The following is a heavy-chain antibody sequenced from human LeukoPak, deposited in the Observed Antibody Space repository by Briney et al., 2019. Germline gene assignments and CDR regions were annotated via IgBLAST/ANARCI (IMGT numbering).Heavy chain of an antibody. V-gene: IGHV3-21*01. CDR2: ISSSSSYI. J-gene: IGHJ4*02. D-gene: IGHD5-18*01. CDR3: AREETHGYPGY. Sequence: GGSLRLSCAASGFTFSSYSMTWVRQAPGKGLEWVSSISSSSSYIYYADSVKGRFTISRDNAKNSLYLQMNSLRAEDTAVYYCAREETHGYPGYWGQGTLVTVSS. CDR1: GFTFSSYS.